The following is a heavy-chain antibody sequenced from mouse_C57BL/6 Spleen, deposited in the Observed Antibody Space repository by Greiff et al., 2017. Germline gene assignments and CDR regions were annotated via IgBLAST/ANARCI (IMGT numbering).Heavy chain of an antibody. CDR2: IHPNSGST. CDR1: GYTFTSYW. CDR3: AKSGLGSWFAY. D-gene: IGHD3-1*01. Sequence: QVQLQQPGAELVKPGASVKLSCTASGYTFTSYWMHWVKQRPGQGLEWIGMIHPNSGSTNYNEKFKSKATLTVDKSSSTAYMQLSSLTSEDSAVYNDAKSGLGSWFAYWGQGALVTVSA. V-gene: IGHV1-64*01. J-gene: IGHJ3*01.